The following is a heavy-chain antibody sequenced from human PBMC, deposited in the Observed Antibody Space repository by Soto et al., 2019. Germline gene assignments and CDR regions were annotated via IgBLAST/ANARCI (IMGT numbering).Heavy chain of an antibody. D-gene: IGHD6-19*01. CDR1: GFTFSSYW. CDR2: INSDGSST. CDR3: ARRGAVAGLPY. J-gene: IGHJ4*02. V-gene: IGHV3-74*01. Sequence: EVQLVESGGGLVQPGGSLRVSCAASGFTFSSYWMHWVRQAPGKGLVWVSRINSDGSSTSYADSVKGRFTISRDNAKNTPYLRMNSLRAEDTAIYYCARRGAVAGLPYWGQGTLVTVSS.